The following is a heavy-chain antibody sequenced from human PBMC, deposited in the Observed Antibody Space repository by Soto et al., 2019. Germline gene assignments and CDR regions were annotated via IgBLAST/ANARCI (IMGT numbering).Heavy chain of an antibody. CDR2: IIPVFGTA. CDR3: ARGDATKIVVTTYYAMDV. CDR1: GGSLSNYG. D-gene: IGHD3-9*01. Sequence: QVHLVQSGAEVKKPGSSVKVSCKASGGSLSNYGISWVRQAPGQGLEWMGGIIPVFGTANYAQKFQGRVTITADESTSIVYMDVTSLRSEDTAVYYCARGDATKIVVTTYYAMDVWGQGTTVTVSS. V-gene: IGHV1-69*12. J-gene: IGHJ6*02.